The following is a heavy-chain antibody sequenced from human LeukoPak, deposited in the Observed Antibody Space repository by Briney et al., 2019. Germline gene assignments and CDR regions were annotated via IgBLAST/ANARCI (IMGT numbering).Heavy chain of an antibody. D-gene: IGHD3-16*01. CDR1: GFTFSSYA. CDR2: ISGSGGST. V-gene: IGHV3-23*01. CDR3: AKVVGGITVEYYFDY. Sequence: GGSLRLSCAASGFTFSSYAMSWVRQAPGKGLEGVSAISGSGGSTYYADSVKGRFTISRDNSKNTLYLQMNSLRAEDTAVYYCAKVVGGITVEYYFDYWGQGTLVTVSS. J-gene: IGHJ4*02.